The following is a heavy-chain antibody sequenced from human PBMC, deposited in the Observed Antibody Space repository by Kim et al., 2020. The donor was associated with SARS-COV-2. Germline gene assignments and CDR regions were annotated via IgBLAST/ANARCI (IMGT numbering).Heavy chain of an antibody. D-gene: IGHD6-13*01. CDR1: GGTFSSYA. V-gene: IGHV1-69*13. Sequence: SVKVSCKASGGTFSSYAISWVRQAPGQGLEWMGGIIPIFGTANYAQKFQGRVTITADESTSTAYMELSSLRSEDTAVYYCYLGKQGQLVEVDYWGQGTLVTVSS. CDR3: YLGKQGQLVEVDY. CDR2: IIPIFGTA. J-gene: IGHJ4*02.